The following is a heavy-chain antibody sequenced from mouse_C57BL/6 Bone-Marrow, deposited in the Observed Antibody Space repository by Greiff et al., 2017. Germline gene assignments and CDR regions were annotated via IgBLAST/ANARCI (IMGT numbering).Heavy chain of an antibody. V-gene: IGHV1-9*01. Sequence: QVQLQQSGAELMKPGASVKLSCKATGYTFTGYWIEWVKQRPGHGLEWIGVILPGSGSTNYNEKLKGKATFTADTSSITAYMQLSILTTEDSAIYYCARGAAQATLAWFAYWGQGTLVTVSA. CDR1: GYTFTGYW. CDR3: ARGAAQATLAWFAY. CDR2: ILPGSGST. D-gene: IGHD3-2*02. J-gene: IGHJ3*01.